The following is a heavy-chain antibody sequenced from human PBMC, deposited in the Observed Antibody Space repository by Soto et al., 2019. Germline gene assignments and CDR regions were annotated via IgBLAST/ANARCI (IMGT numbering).Heavy chain of an antibody. D-gene: IGHD3-3*01. V-gene: IGHV4-4*07. J-gene: IGHJ6*02. CDR2: IYTSGST. Sequence: SETLSLTCTVSGGSISSYYWSWIRQPAGKGLEWIGRIYTSGSTNYNPSLKSRVTMSVDTSKNQFSLKLSSVTAADTAVYYCARDLSYYDFWSGIYYYYYGMDVWGQGTTVTVSS. CDR3: ARDLSYYDFWSGIYYYYYGMDV. CDR1: GGSISSYY.